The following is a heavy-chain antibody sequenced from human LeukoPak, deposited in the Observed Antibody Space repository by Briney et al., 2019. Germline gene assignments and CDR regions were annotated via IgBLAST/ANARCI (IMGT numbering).Heavy chain of an antibody. J-gene: IGHJ4*02. CDR3: ERQFAFFDY. D-gene: IGHD3-10*01. Sequence: SETLSLTCTVSGGSISSSSYYWGWIRQPPGKGLEWIGSIYYSGSTYYNPSLKSRVTISVDTSKNQFSLKLSSVTAADTAVYYCERQFAFFDYWGQGTLVTVSS. CDR2: IYYSGST. V-gene: IGHV4-39*01. CDR1: GGSISSSSYY.